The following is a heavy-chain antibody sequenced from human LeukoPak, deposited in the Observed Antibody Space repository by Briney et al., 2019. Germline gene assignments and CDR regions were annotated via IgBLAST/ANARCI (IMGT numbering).Heavy chain of an antibody. CDR3: AKGRGGSCYSGLDS. Sequence: GGSLRLSCAASGFTFSIYAMSWVRLAPGKGLEWVSSICGGGDTTYYADSVKGRFTISRDTSKNTLYLQMDGLRAEDIATYYCAKGRGGSCYSGLDSWGQGTLVTVSS. CDR1: GFTFSIYA. D-gene: IGHD2-15*01. CDR2: ICGGGDTT. J-gene: IGHJ4*02. V-gene: IGHV3-23*01.